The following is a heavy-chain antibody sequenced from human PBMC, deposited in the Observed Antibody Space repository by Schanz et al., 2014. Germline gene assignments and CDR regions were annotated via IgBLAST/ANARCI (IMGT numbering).Heavy chain of an antibody. Sequence: QVQLVQSGAEVKKPGASVKVSCKASGYTFTDYGVIWVRQAPGQGLEWMGWINGYNGHTLYAQKFQGRVTMTTDTSTSTSYMELTSLRFDDTAVYYCARGPLGTSPWGQGTLVTVSS. J-gene: IGHJ5*02. CDR2: INGYNGHT. CDR1: GYTFTDYG. D-gene: IGHD5-12*01. CDR3: ARGPLGTSP. V-gene: IGHV1-18*01.